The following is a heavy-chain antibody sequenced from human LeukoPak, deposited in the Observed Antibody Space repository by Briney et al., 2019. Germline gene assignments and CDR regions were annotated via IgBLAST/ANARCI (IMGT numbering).Heavy chain of an antibody. V-gene: IGHV3-74*01. CDR3: ARNNWFGEFENWFDP. D-gene: IGHD3-10*01. CDR1: GFTFSSYW. J-gene: IGHJ5*02. Sequence: GGSLRLSCAASGFTFSSYWMHWVRQAPGKGLVWVSRINSDGSSTSYADSVKGRFTISRDNAKNSLYLQMNSLRAEDTAVYYCARNNWFGEFENWFDPWGQGTLVTVSS. CDR2: INSDGSST.